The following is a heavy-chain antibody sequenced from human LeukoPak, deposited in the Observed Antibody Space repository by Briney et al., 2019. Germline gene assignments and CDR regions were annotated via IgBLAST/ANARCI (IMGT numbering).Heavy chain of an antibody. J-gene: IGHJ4*02. Sequence: GGSLRLSCAASGFTFSDYYMSWIRQAPGSGLEWVSYISSSGSTIYYADSVKGRFTISRDNAKNSLYLQMNSLRAEDTAVYYCARDQVDTAMVRNPFDYWGQGTLVTVSS. V-gene: IGHV3-11*01. CDR2: ISSSGSTI. CDR3: ARDQVDTAMVRNPFDY. CDR1: GFTFSDYY. D-gene: IGHD5-18*01.